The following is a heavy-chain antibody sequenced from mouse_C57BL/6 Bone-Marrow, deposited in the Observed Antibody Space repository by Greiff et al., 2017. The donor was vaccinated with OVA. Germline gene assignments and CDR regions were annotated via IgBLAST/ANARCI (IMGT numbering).Heavy chain of an antibody. V-gene: IGHV5-12*01. CDR2: ISNGGGST. CDR3: ARHGYYGSSYQAWFAY. J-gene: IGHJ3*01. D-gene: IGHD1-1*01. CDR1: GFTFSDYY. Sequence: EVQGVESGGGLVQPGGSLKLSCAASGFTFSDYYMYWVRQTPEKRLEWVAYISNGGGSTYYPDTVKGRFTISSDNAKNTLYLQMSRLKSEDTAMYYGARHGYYGSSYQAWFAYWGQGTLVTVSA.